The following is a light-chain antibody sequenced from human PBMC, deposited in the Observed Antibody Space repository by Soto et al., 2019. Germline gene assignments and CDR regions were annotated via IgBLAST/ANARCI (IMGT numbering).Light chain of an antibody. V-gene: IGKV3-20*01. Sequence: ELVFTQSPGTLAFSHGERATLSCRASQSVSSSYLAWYQQKPGQAPRLLIYGASSRAIGIPDRFSGSGSGTDFTLTISRLEPEDFAVYYCQQYGSSPPKLTFGGGTKVAIK. CDR2: GAS. J-gene: IGKJ4*01. CDR1: QSVSSSY. CDR3: QQYGSSPPKLT.